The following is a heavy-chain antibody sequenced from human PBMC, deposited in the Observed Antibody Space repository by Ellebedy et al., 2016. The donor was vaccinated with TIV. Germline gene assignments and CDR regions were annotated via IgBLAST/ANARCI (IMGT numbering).Heavy chain of an antibody. CDR3: AGRHFDL. CDR2: IKEDGGEK. Sequence: GGSLRLSXAASGFIFSDYWMHWVRQAPGKGLEWVANIKEDGGEKYYVDSVKGRFTISRDNTKNSLYLQMNSLRAEDTAVYFCAGRHFDLWGHGTLVTVSS. CDR1: GFIFSDYW. J-gene: IGHJ2*01. V-gene: IGHV3-7*01.